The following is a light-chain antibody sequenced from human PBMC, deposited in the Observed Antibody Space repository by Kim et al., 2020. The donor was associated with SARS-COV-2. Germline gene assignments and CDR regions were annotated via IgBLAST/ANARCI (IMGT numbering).Light chain of an antibody. CDR1: QSISTY. CDR2: AAS. CDR3: QQGYSTPYT. V-gene: IGKV1-39*01. Sequence: DIQMTQSPSSLAASVGDRVTITCRASQSISTYLNWFQQKPGKAPKLLIYAASTLQSGVPSGFSGSGSGTDFTLTISSLQPEDFATYYCQQGYSTPYTFDQGTKLEI. J-gene: IGKJ2*01.